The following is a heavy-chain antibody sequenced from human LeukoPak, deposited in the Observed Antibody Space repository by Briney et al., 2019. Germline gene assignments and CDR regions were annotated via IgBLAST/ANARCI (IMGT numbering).Heavy chain of an antibody. CDR2: ISSSSSTI. CDR1: GFTFSSYS. V-gene: IGHV3-48*01. D-gene: IGHD3-22*01. J-gene: IGHJ4*02. CDR3: ARSLTYYYDSSGYYPYYFDY. Sequence: PGGSLRLSCAASGFTFSSYSMYWFRQAPGKGLEWVSYISSSSSTIYYADSVKGRFTISRDNAKNSLYLQMNSLRAEDTAVYYCARSLTYYYDSSGYYPYYFDYWGQGTLVTVSS.